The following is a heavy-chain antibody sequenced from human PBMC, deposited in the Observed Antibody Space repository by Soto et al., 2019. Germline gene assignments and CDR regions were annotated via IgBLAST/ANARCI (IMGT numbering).Heavy chain of an antibody. D-gene: IGHD2-8*02. J-gene: IGHJ4*02. V-gene: IGHV4-59*01. Sequence: QVQLQESGPGLVKPSETLSLTCTVSGVSISNFYWSWIRQSPGKGLEWIGYIYYSENSGSTNYNHSPKGRVTMSVDMSKNQLSLRLTSVTAADTAVYYCARVYTGGHLDYWGQGALVTVSS. CDR3: ARVYTGGHLDY. CDR1: GVSISNFY. CDR2: IYYSENSGST.